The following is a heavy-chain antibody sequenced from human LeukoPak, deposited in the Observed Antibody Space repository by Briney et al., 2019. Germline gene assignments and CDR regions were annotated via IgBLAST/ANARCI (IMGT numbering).Heavy chain of an antibody. CDR1: GGTFSSYA. CDR2: IIPILGIA. CDR3: ARDLGGSRYYYGMDV. V-gene: IGHV1-69*04. D-gene: IGHD2-15*01. J-gene: IGHJ6*02. Sequence: SVRVSCKASGGTFSSYAISWVRQAPGQGLEWMGRIIPILGIANYAQKFQGRVTITADKSTSTAYMELSSLRSEDTAVYYCARDLGGSRYYYGMDVWGQGTTVTVSS.